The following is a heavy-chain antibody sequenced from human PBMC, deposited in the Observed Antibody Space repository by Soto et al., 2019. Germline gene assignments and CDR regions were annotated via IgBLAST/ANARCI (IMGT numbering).Heavy chain of an antibody. Sequence: CGASGFTCSASALHWVRQSPCKRLEWVAVLSNDGRDQHSADSVKGRFAISRDNSKNTLYLQMNGLRAEDTAIYYCAKDRAYGAASYYLDYWGQGTLVTVSS. V-gene: IGHV3-30*09. CDR2: LSNDGRDQ. J-gene: IGHJ4*02. CDR1: GFTCSASA. CDR3: AKDRAYGAASYYLDY. D-gene: IGHD4-17*01.